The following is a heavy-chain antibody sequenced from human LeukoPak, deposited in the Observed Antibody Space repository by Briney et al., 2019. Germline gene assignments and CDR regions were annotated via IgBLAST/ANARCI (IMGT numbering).Heavy chain of an antibody. J-gene: IGHJ4*02. CDR2: IYPRDGST. V-gene: IGHV1-46*01. CDR1: GYTFTSNY. CDR3: ARDQEGFDY. Sequence: SVKVSCKASGYTFTSNYIHWVRQAPGQGLEWMGMIYPRDGSTSYAQKFQGRVTVTRDTSTSTVHRELSGLRSEDTAVYYCARDQEGFDYWGQGTLVTVSP.